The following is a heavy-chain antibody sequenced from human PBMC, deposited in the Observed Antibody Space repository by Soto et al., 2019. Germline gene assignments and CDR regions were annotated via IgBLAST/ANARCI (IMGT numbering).Heavy chain of an antibody. Sequence: QVQLQESGPGLVKPSGTLSLTCAVSGGSISSSNWWSWVRQPPGKGLEWIGEIYHSGSTNYNPSLKSRVTISVDKSKNQFSLKLSSVTAADTAVYCCARDPGGYSYLAYFDYWGQGTLVTVSS. CDR1: GGSISSSNW. J-gene: IGHJ4*02. CDR3: ARDPGGYSYLAYFDY. V-gene: IGHV4-4*01. D-gene: IGHD5-18*01. CDR2: IYHSGST.